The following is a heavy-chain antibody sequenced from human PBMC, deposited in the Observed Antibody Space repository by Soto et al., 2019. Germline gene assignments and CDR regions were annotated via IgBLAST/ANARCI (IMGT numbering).Heavy chain of an antibody. CDR3: ARDSTQVLLADY. CDR2: IYSGGST. Sequence: EVQLVESGGGLVQPGGSLRLSCAASGFTVSSNYMSWVRQAPGKGLEWVSVIYSGGSTYYADSVNGRFTISRDNSKNTLYLQMNSLRAEDTAVYYCARDSTQVLLADYWGQGTLVTVSS. J-gene: IGHJ4*02. CDR1: GFTVSSNY. V-gene: IGHV3-66*01. D-gene: IGHD3-3*01.